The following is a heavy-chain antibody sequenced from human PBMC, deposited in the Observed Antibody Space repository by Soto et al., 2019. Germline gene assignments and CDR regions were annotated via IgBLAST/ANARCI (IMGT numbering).Heavy chain of an antibody. Sequence: NPSETLSITCTVSGGSISSGGYYWSWIRQHPGKGLEWIGYIYYSGSTYYNPSLKSRVTISVDTSKNQFSLKLSSVTAADTAVYYCARVISHDYGAYYFEYWGPGIRVTGSS. V-gene: IGHV4-31*03. CDR2: IYYSGST. CDR1: GGSISSGGYY. J-gene: IGHJ4*02. CDR3: ARVISHDYGAYYFEY. D-gene: IGHD4-17*01.